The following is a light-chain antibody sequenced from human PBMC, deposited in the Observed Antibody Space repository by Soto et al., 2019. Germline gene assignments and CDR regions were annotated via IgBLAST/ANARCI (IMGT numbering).Light chain of an antibody. CDR2: EAS. V-gene: IGKV3-11*01. Sequence: EVVLPQSKTTLSLSPVSRATLSCRVSQSVSSFLAWYQQKPGQAPRLLIYEASNRATGIPARFSGSGSGTDFTLTINSLEPEDFAVYYCQQRSNWPPLTFGGGTNVDI. CDR3: QQRSNWPPLT. CDR1: QSVSSF. J-gene: IGKJ4*01.